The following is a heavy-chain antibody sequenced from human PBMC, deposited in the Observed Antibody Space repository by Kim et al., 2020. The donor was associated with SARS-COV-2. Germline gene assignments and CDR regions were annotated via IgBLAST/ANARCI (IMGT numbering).Heavy chain of an antibody. CDR3: ATLPQDDFWSGYYTKVDY. D-gene: IGHD3-3*01. Sequence: GGSLRLSCAASGFTFSSYSMNWVRQAPGKGLEWVSYISSSSSTIYYADSVKGRFTISRDNAKNSLYLQMNSLRDEDTAVYYCATLPQDDFWSGYYTKVDYWGQGTLVTVSS. J-gene: IGHJ4*02. CDR1: GFTFSSYS. V-gene: IGHV3-48*02. CDR2: ISSSSSTI.